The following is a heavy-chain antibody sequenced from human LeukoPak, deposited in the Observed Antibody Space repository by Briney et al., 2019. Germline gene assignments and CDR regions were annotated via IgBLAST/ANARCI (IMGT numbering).Heavy chain of an antibody. Sequence: GGSLRLSCAASEFTFTSYELNWVRQAPGKGLEWVSYISSSGNTISYADSVKGRFTISRDNAKNSLYLLMNSLRAEDTAVYYCARRGTTYCTVDSCHPNWFDPWGQGTLVTVSS. D-gene: IGHD2-15*01. CDR2: ISSSGNTI. V-gene: IGHV3-48*03. J-gene: IGHJ5*02. CDR3: ARRGTTYCTVDSCHPNWFDP. CDR1: EFTFTSYE.